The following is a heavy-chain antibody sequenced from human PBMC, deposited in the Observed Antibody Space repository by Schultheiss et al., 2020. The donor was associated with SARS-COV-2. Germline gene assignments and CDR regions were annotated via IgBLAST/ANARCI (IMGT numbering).Heavy chain of an antibody. D-gene: IGHD5-12*01. V-gene: IGHV4-39*01. J-gene: IGHJ4*02. CDR2: VSYSGRT. Sequence: SQTLPLTCAVYGGSFSGYYWGWIRQPPGQGLEWIGSVSYSGRTYQNPSLKGRVTTSIDTSQNQFSLKLTSVTAADTAVYYCARLNRYSGYVSHFDRWGQGALVTVSS. CDR3: ARLNRYSGYVSHFDR. CDR1: GGSFSGYY.